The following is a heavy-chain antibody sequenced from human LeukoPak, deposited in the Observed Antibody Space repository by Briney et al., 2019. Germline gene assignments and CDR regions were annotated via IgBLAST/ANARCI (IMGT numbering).Heavy chain of an antibody. CDR2: ICYSGST. CDR1: GGSISNYY. D-gene: IGHD3-9*01. J-gene: IGHJ6*03. CDR3: ARHFYDILTGYYNRGAYYYYYMDV. Sequence: SETLSLTCTVSGGSISNYYWSWIRQPPGKGLEWIGYICYSGSTKYNPSLKSRVTISVDTSKNQFSLKLSSVTAADTAVYYCARHFYDILTGYYNRGAYYYYYMDVWGKGTTVTISS. V-gene: IGHV4-59*08.